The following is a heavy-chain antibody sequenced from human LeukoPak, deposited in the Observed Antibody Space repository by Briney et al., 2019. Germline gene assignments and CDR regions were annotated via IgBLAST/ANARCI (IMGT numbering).Heavy chain of an antibody. J-gene: IGHJ4*02. Sequence: HGESLKISCKGSGYSFTSYWIGWVRQMPGKGLEWMGIIYPGDSDTRYSPSFQGQVTISADKSISTAYLQWSSLKASDTAMYYCARLAGVQSSLGVREVVPAAVDYWGQGTLVTVSS. CDR1: GYSFTSYW. CDR2: IYPGDSDT. V-gene: IGHV5-51*01. D-gene: IGHD2-2*01. CDR3: ARLAGVQSSLGVREVVPAAVDY.